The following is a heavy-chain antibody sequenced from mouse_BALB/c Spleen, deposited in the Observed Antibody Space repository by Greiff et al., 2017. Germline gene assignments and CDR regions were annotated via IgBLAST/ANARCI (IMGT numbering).Heavy chain of an antibody. CDR1: GYTFTDYA. CDR2: ISTYYGNT. Sequence: QVQLQQSGPELVRPGVSVKISCKGSGYTFTDYAMHWVKQSHAKSLEWIGVISTYYGNTNYNQKFKGKATMNVDKSSSTAYMELARLTSEDSAIYYCARRGMDYWGQGTSVTVSS. CDR3: ARRGMDY. V-gene: IGHV1-67*01. J-gene: IGHJ4*01.